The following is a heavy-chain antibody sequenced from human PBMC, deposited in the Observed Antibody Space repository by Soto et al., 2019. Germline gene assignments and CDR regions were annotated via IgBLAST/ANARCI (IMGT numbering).Heavy chain of an antibody. CDR3: NRWANDVSFSRY. J-gene: IGHJ4*02. CDR2: ISGYGGST. V-gene: IGHV3-23*01. D-gene: IGHD1-1*01. Sequence: PGGSLRLSCTASGFTFSTYPMSWVRQAPGKGLGWVSAISGYGGSTYYADSVKGRFTVSRDNSKNTLYLQMNSLKTEDTAVYYCNRWANDVSFSRYWGQGTLVT. CDR1: GFTFSTYP.